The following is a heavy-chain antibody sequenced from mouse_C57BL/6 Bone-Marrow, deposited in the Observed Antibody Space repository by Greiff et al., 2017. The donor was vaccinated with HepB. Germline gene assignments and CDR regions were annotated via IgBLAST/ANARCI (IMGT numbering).Heavy chain of an antibody. CDR2: ILPGSGST. CDR1: GYTFTGYW. V-gene: IGHV1-9*01. Sequence: QVQLQQSGAELMKPGASVKLSCKATGYTFTGYWIEWVKQRPGHGLEWIGEILPGSGSTNYNEKFKGKATFTADTSSNTAYMQLSSLTTEDSAIYYCASGIYYYGSSYCWYFDVWGTGTTVTVSS. CDR3: ASGIYYYGSSYCWYFDV. D-gene: IGHD1-1*01. J-gene: IGHJ1*03.